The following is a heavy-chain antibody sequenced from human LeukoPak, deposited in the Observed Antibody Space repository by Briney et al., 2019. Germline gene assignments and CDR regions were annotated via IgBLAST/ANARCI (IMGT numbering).Heavy chain of an antibody. D-gene: IGHD4/OR15-4a*01. CDR2: IYNSGIT. Sequence: SETLSLTCTVSGGSVSSHFWGWIRQPPGKGLEWIGYIYNSGITNCNPSLKSRVTMSVDTSKNQFSLMLRSVTAADTAVYYCARDHLPAGAPGYYMDVWGKGTTVTVSS. CDR3: ARDHLPAGAPGYYMDV. V-gene: IGHV4-59*02. J-gene: IGHJ6*03. CDR1: GGSVSSHF.